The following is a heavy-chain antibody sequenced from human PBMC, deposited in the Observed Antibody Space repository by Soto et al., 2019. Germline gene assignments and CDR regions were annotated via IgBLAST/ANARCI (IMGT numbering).Heavy chain of an antibody. D-gene: IGHD4-17*01. CDR2: ITPDGSEK. CDR1: GFPFSNYW. J-gene: IGHJ6*02. CDR3: ARGGSYGPDV. V-gene: IGHV3-7*02. Sequence: GGSLRLSCAASGFPFSNYWLSWGRRAPEKGLEWVAVITPDGSEKYYVDSLKGRFTISRDNAQNSLYLQMNSLRAEDTAVYYCARGGSYGPDVWGQGTQVTVSS.